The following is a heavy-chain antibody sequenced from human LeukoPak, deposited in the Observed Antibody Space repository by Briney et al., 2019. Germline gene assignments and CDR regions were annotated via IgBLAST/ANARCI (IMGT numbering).Heavy chain of an antibody. Sequence: AASVKVSCKASGHTFTSYGISWVRQAPGQGLEWMGWISAYNGNTNYAQKLQGRVTMTTDTSTSTAYMELRSLRSDDMAVYYCARVEDGSSWYPPDYWGQGTLVTVSS. V-gene: IGHV1-18*03. CDR1: GHTFTSYG. CDR2: ISAYNGNT. CDR3: ARVEDGSSWYPPDY. J-gene: IGHJ4*02. D-gene: IGHD6-13*01.